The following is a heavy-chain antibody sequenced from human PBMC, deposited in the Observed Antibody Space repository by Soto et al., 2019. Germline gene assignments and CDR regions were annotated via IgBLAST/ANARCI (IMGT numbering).Heavy chain of an antibody. CDR1: GGSIGSYY. Sequence: QVQLQESGPGLVKPSETLSLTCTVSGGSIGSYYWSWIRQSAGKGLERIGRIFTSGSTNYNPSLKSRVTMSVDTSKNQSALKLTSVTAADTAVYYCARERGSGWPVEYFQHWGQGTLVTVSS. CDR3: ARERGSGWPVEYFQH. CDR2: IFTSGST. J-gene: IGHJ1*01. V-gene: IGHV4-4*07. D-gene: IGHD6-19*01.